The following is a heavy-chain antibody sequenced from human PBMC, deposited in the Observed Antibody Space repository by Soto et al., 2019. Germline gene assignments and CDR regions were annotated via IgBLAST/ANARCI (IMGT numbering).Heavy chain of an antibody. CDR3: AREGDSGWYFDY. CDR1: GFTFSTYA. V-gene: IGHV3-21*01. D-gene: IGHD5-12*01. Sequence: GGSLRLSCAASGFTFSTYALNWVRQAPGKGLEWVSSISGTGSSYMYYGVSVKGRFTISRVNAKNSLYLQMNSLRAEDTAVYYCAREGDSGWYFDYWGQGTLVTVSS. CDR2: ISGTGSSYM. J-gene: IGHJ4*02.